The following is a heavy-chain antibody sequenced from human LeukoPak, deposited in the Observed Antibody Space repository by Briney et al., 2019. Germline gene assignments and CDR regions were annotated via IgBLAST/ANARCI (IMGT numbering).Heavy chain of an antibody. V-gene: IGHV4-4*07. CDR3: ARASAYDSSGYPHYYYYMDV. D-gene: IGHD3-22*01. CDR2: IYTSGST. Sequence: PSETLSLTCTVSGGSISSYYWSWLRQPAGKGLEWIGRIYTSGSTNYNPSLKSRVTMSVDTSKNQFSLKLSSVTAADTAVYYCARASAYDSSGYPHYYYYMDVWGKGTTVTISS. J-gene: IGHJ6*03. CDR1: GGSISSYY.